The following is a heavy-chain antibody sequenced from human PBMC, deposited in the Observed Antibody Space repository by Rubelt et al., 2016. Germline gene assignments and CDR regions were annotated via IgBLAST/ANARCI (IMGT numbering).Heavy chain of an antibody. CDR3: AKDRFGRSSWDWYFDL. V-gene: IGHV3-30*04. CDR1: GFTFSGYA. Sequence: QVQLVESGGGVVQPGRSLRLSCAASGFTFSGYAMHWVRQAPGKGLEWVAVISYEGSKIFYGDSVKGRFTISRDNSKNTLYLQMISLRLDDTAMYYCAKDRFGRSSWDWYFDLWGRGTLVTVSS. D-gene: IGHD6-13*01. CDR2: ISYEGSKI. J-gene: IGHJ2*01.